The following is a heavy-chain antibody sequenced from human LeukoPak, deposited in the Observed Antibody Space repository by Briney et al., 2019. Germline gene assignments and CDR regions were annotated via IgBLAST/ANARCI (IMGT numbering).Heavy chain of an antibody. Sequence: SETLSLTCAVYGGSFSGYYWSWIRQPPGKGLEWIGEINHSGSTNYNPSLKSRVTISVDTSKNQFSLKLSSVTAADTAVYYCARGLAWGPYYFASWGKGTLVTVSS. CDR3: ARGLAWGPYYFAS. J-gene: IGHJ4*02. V-gene: IGHV4-34*01. D-gene: IGHD7-27*01. CDR2: INHSGST. CDR1: GGSFSGYY.